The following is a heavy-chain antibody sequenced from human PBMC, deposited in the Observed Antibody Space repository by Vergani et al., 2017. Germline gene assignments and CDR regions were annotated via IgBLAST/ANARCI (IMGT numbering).Heavy chain of an antibody. V-gene: IGHV3-23*01. D-gene: IGHD3-22*01. Sequence: EVQLLESGGGLVQPGGSLRLSCAASGFTFSSYAMSWVRQAPGKGLEWVSAISGSGGSKYYADSVKGRFTISRDNTKNTLYLQMNSLRAEDTAVYYCAKDPHYDSGYYFDYWGQGTLVTVSS. J-gene: IGHJ4*02. CDR1: GFTFSSYA. CDR3: AKDPHYDSGYYFDY. CDR2: ISGSGGSK.